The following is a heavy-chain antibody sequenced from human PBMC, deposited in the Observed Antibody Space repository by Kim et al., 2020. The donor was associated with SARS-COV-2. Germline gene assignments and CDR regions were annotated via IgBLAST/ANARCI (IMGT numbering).Heavy chain of an antibody. J-gene: IGHJ6*01. CDR2: ISSSSSYI. CDR1: GFTFSSYS. Sequence: GGSLRLSCAASGFTFSSYSMNWVRQAPGKGLEWVSSISSSSSYIYYADSVKGRFTISRHNAKNSLYLQMNSLRAEDTAVYYCARGWLRFLGYYYYGMDVWAQGPAVTVST. CDR3: ARGWLRFLGYYYYGMDV. V-gene: IGHV3-21*01. D-gene: IGHD3-3*01.